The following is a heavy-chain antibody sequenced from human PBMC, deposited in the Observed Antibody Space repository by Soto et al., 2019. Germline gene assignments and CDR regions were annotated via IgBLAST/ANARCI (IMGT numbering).Heavy chain of an antibody. D-gene: IGHD3-9*01. Sequence: EVQLVESGGGLVQPGGSLRLSCGASGFSCGTYFMYWVRQVPGKGLVWIARIDANGITTLYADSVQGRFTISRDNLGNTLHLQMNSLRAEDSAVYYCARGYFDYYAMEVWGQGTTVTVSS. CDR2: IDANGITT. V-gene: IGHV3-74*01. J-gene: IGHJ6*02. CDR3: ARGYFDYYAMEV. CDR1: GFSCGTYF.